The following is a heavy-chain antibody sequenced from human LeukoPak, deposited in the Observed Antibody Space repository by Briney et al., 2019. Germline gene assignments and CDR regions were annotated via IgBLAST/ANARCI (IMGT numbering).Heavy chain of an antibody. J-gene: IGHJ4*02. Sequence: AGGSLRLSCAASGFTFSSYEMNWVRQAPEKGLEWVSYISSSGSTIYYADSVKGRFTISRDNAKNSLYLQMNSLRAEDTAVYYCARAVGITGTTIDYWGQGTLVTVSS. V-gene: IGHV3-48*03. CDR1: GFTFSSYE. CDR3: ARAVGITGTTIDY. D-gene: IGHD1-7*01. CDR2: ISSSGSTI.